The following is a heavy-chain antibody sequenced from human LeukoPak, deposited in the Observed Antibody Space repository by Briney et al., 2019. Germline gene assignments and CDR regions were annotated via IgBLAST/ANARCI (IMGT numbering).Heavy chain of an antibody. D-gene: IGHD2-2*01. V-gene: IGHV1-18*01. Sequence: GASVKVSCKASGYTFTSYGISWVRQAPGQGLEWMGWISAYNGNTNYAQKLQGRVTMTTDTSTSTAYMELRSLRSDDTAVYYCARAKEFYCSSTSCWYNWFDPWGQGTLVTVSS. CDR3: ARAKEFYCSSTSCWYNWFDP. J-gene: IGHJ5*02. CDR2: ISAYNGNT. CDR1: GYTFTSYG.